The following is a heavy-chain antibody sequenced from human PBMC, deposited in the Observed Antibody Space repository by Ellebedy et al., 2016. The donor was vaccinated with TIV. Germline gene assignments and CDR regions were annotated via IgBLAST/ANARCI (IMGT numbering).Heavy chain of an antibody. V-gene: IGHV3-53*01. Sequence: GESLKISCAASGFPVSSNYMSWVRQAPGKGLEWVSIIYAGGATHYADSVKGRITITRDNSKNTVYLQVNSLRAEDTAVYYCARDFWSGYLDAFDIWGQGTMVTVSS. CDR3: ARDFWSGYLDAFDI. CDR2: IYAGGAT. D-gene: IGHD3-3*01. CDR1: GFPVSSNY. J-gene: IGHJ3*02.